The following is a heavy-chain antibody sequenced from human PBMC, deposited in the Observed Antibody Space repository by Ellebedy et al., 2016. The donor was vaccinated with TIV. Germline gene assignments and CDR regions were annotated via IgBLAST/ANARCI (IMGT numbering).Heavy chain of an antibody. Sequence: SVKVSCXASGGTFSSYAISWVRQAPGQGLEWMGGIIPIFGTANYAQKFQGRVTITADESTSTAYMELSSLRSEDTAVYYCARDRRITIFPYYMDVWGKGTTVTVSS. J-gene: IGHJ6*03. CDR3: ARDRRITIFPYYMDV. V-gene: IGHV1-69*13. D-gene: IGHD3-9*01. CDR1: GGTFSSYA. CDR2: IIPIFGTA.